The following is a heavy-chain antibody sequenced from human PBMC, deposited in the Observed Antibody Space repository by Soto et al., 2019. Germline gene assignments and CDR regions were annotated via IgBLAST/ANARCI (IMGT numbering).Heavy chain of an antibody. V-gene: IGHV4-59*08. CDR1: GGSISNYY. CDR2: IFSSGRT. J-gene: IGHJ4*02. CDR3: ARQRRDFDY. Sequence: QVQLQESGPGLVKPSETLSLTCTVSGGSISNYYWSWIRQPPGKGLQWIGYIFSSGRTNYNPSLKSRVTISVDTSKNQFSLNPSSVTAADTAVYYCARQRRDFDYWGQGSLVTVSS.